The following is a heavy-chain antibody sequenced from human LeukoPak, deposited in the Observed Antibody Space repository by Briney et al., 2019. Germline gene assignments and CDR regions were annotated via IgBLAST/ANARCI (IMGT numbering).Heavy chain of an antibody. CDR3: AREVGYSSSWYAGNWFDP. D-gene: IGHD6-13*01. Sequence: GGSLRLSCAASGFTVSSNHMSWVRQAPGKGLEWVSVIYSGGSTYYADSVTGRFTISRDNSKNTLCLQMNSLRAEDTAVYYCAREVGYSSSWYAGNWFDPWGQGTLVTVSS. J-gene: IGHJ5*02. CDR1: GFTVSSNH. V-gene: IGHV3-66*01. CDR2: IYSGGST.